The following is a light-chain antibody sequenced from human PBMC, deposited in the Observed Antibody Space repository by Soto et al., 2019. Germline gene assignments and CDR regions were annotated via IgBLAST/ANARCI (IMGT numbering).Light chain of an antibody. Sequence: QSVLTQPPSVSAAPGQMVTITCFGSSSNIGKNYVSWYQRFPGRAPKLLIYDTTQRPSGIPDRVSGSKSGTSATLGITGLQTGDEADYYCATWDSSLSALAFGTGTKLTVL. V-gene: IGLV1-51*01. J-gene: IGLJ1*01. CDR2: DTT. CDR3: ATWDSSLSALA. CDR1: SSNIGKNY.